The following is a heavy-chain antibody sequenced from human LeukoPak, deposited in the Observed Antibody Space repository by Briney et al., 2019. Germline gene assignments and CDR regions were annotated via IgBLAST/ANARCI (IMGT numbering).Heavy chain of an antibody. J-gene: IGHJ4*02. V-gene: IGHV6-1*01. D-gene: IGHD2-15*01. CDR2: TYYRSKWYY. CDR1: GNSVSSNSAA. Sequence: SQTLSLTCAISGNSVSSNSAAWNWIRQSPSGGLEWLGRTYYRSKWYYDYALSVKSRSTINPDTSENQFSLQLNSVTPDDTAVYYCARDGTWRLDYWGQGILVTVSS. CDR3: ARDGTWRLDY.